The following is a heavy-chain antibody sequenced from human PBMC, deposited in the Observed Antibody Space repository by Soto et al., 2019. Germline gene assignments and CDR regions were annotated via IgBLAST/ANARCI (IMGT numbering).Heavy chain of an antibody. D-gene: IGHD6-13*01. Sequence: GGSLRLSCAASGFTFSSYAMSWVRQAPGKGLEWVSAISGSGGTTNYADSVKGRFTISRDDSKNTAYLQMNSLKTEDTAVYYCTRLFGLVLAAAGTNIPSGFDPWGQGTLVTVSS. CDR1: GFTFSSYA. V-gene: IGHV3-23*01. J-gene: IGHJ5*02. CDR2: ISGSGGTT. CDR3: TRLFGLVLAAAGTNIPSGFDP.